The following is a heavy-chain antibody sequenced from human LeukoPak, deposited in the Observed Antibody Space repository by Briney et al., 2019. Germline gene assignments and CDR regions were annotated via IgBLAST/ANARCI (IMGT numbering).Heavy chain of an antibody. CDR1: GGTFSSYA. CDR3: ARQNLGTAYYYGSGGGRPGEFDYYYYYGMDV. V-gene: IGHV1-69*13. D-gene: IGHD3-10*01. Sequence: SLKVSCTASGGTFSSYAISWVRQAPGQGLEWMGGIIPIFSTANYAQNFQGRVTITADESTSTAYMELSSLRSEDTAVYYCARQNLGTAYYYGSGGGRPGEFDYYYYYGMDVWGKGTTVTVSS. J-gene: IGHJ6*04. CDR2: IIPIFSTA.